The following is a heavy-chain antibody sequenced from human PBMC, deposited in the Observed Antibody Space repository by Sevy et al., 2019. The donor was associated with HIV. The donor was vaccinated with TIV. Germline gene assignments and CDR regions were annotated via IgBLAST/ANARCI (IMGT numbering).Heavy chain of an antibody. CDR3: TRDHDNDFGSFDY. Sequence: GGSLRLSCTASGFTFGDYAMSWFRQAPGKGLEWIGFIRSKAYGGTTEYAASVKGRFTISRDDSKSIAYLQMNSLKTEDTAVYYCTRDHDNDFGSFDYWGQGTLVTVSS. CDR2: IRSKAYGGTT. J-gene: IGHJ4*02. CDR1: GFTFGDYA. D-gene: IGHD4-17*01. V-gene: IGHV3-49*03.